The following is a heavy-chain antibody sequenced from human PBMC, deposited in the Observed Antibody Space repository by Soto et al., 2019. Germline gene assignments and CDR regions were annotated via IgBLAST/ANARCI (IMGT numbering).Heavy chain of an antibody. J-gene: IGHJ6*02. Sequence: QVQLVQSETEVKKPGASVKVSCKASGYIFTNYDITWVRQAPGQGLEWMGWVSGYTGNTKYAQKFQDRVTMTTDTTXXTVYMELRSLRSADTAVYYCARFGSAPYYYYGVDVWGQGTTVFVSS. D-gene: IGHD3-10*01. CDR1: GYIFTNYD. CDR3: ARFGSAPYYYYGVDV. CDR2: VSGYTGNT. V-gene: IGHV1-18*01.